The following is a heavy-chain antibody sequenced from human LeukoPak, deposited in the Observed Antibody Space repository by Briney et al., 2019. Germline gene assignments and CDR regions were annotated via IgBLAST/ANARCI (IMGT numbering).Heavy chain of an antibody. D-gene: IGHD5-18*01. Sequence: SGTLSLTCAVSGGSISSSNWWSWVRQPPGKGLEWIGEIYHSGSTNYNPSLKSRVTISVDTSKNQFSLKLSSVTAADTAVYYCARTTEGGYSYGYFYYYYMDVWGKGTTVTISS. J-gene: IGHJ6*03. CDR1: GGSISSSNW. V-gene: IGHV4-4*02. CDR3: ARTTEGGYSYGYFYYYYMDV. CDR2: IYHSGST.